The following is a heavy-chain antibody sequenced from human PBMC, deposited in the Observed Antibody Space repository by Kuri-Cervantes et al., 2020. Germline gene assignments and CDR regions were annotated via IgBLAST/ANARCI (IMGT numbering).Heavy chain of an antibody. CDR1: GGSISSSSYY. V-gene: IGHV4-61*01. CDR3: ASSPRYDFWSGYYKTQYGMDV. D-gene: IGHD3-3*01. J-gene: IGHJ6*02. Sequence: SETLSLTCTVSGGSISSSSYYWSWIRQPPGKGLEWIGYIYYSGSTNYNPSLKSRVTISVDTSKNQFSLKLSSVTAADTAVYYCASSPRYDFWSGYYKTQYGMDVWGQGTTVTVSS. CDR2: IYYSGST.